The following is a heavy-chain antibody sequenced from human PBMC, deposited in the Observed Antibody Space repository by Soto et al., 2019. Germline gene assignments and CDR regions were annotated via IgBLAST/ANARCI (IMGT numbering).Heavy chain of an antibody. J-gene: IGHJ4*02. CDR2: IYHSGST. D-gene: IGHD4-17*01. CDR3: ARWLGNYGDYGDY. Sequence: SETLSLTCAVSSGSISSSNWWSWVRPPPGKGLEWIGEIYHSGSTNYNPSLKSRVTISVDKSKNQFSLKLSSVTAADTAVYYCARWLGNYGDYGDYWGQGTLVTVSS. V-gene: IGHV4-4*02. CDR1: SGSISSSNW.